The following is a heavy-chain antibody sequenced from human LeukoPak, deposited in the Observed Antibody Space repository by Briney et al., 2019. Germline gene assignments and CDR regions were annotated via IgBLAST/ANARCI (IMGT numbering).Heavy chain of an antibody. J-gene: IGHJ4*02. V-gene: IGHV3-74*01. CDR1: GFTFSSYW. CDR2: NTDGSRT. D-gene: IGHD1-1*01. Sequence: GGSPRLSRAASGFTFSSYWMHWVRQAPGKGLVWVSRNTDGSRTDYADSVKGRFTISRDNAKNTLYLQMNSLRAEDTAVYYCARDKYIDWGQGTLVTVSS. CDR3: ARDKYID.